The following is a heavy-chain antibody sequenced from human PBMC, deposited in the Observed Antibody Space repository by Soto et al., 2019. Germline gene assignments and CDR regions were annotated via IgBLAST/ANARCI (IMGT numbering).Heavy chain of an antibody. V-gene: IGHV5-51*01. CDR3: ARPGSGSYYDY. Sequence: PVESLTISCEVSGYSFTSYWIVWVLQMPGKGLEWMGIIYPGDSDTRYSPSFQGQVTISADKSISTAYLQWSSLKASDTAMYYCARPGSGSYYDYWGQGTMVTVSS. CDR1: GYSFTSYW. CDR2: IYPGDSDT. J-gene: IGHJ4*02. D-gene: IGHD3-10*01.